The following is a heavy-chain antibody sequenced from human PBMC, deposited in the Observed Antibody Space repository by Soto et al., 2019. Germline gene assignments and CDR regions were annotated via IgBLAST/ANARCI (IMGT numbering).Heavy chain of an antibody. Sequence: QVHLVQSGAEVKKPGASVKVSCKASGYNFIDYDINWVRQSTGQGLEWMGWMTPNSGNTGYAQKFQGRVTLTRDTSIGAAYMELSSLKSEDTAVYYCARNPYGSGLFATWGQGTLVTVSS. CDR1: GYNFIDYD. D-gene: IGHD6-19*01. CDR2: MTPNSGNT. CDR3: ARNPYGSGLFAT. V-gene: IGHV1-8*01. J-gene: IGHJ5*02.